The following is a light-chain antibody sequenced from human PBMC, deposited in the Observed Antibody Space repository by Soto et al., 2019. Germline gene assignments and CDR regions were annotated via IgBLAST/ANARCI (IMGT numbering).Light chain of an antibody. CDR1: RSNIGGNA. CDR3: AVWDDNLRGL. Sequence: QSVLTQPPSVSGTPGQRVTIPCSGSRSNIGGNAVTWYQQVPGTAPKLLIYANDQRPSGISDRFSGSKSSTSASLAISGLQSEDEADYYCAVWDDNLRGLFGGGTKLTVL. J-gene: IGLJ2*01. CDR2: AND. V-gene: IGLV1-44*01.